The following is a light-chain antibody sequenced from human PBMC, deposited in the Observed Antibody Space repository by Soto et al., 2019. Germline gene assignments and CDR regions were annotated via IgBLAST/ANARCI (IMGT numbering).Light chain of an antibody. CDR1: QSVSSSY. V-gene: IGKV3-20*01. J-gene: IGKJ1*01. CDR2: DTS. Sequence: EIVFTQSPGTLSLSPWERATLSCRASQSVSSSYLAWYQQTPGQAPRLLVYDTSYRATGVPDRFSGSGSGTDFTLTISRLEPEDSAVYYCQQYDSPPWTLGQGTKVDIK. CDR3: QQYDSPPWT.